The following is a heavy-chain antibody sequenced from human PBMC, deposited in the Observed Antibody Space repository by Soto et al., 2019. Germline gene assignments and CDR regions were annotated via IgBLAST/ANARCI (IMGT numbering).Heavy chain of an antibody. D-gene: IGHD6-19*01. Sequence: EVQVLESGGGLVQPGGSLRLSCAASGFTFRSYAMSWVRQAPGKGLEWVSAINGGGGSTFYADSVRGRFTISRDNSRNTLYWEMNSLRAEDTAVYFCAKAIAVPGRNWYFDLWGRGTLVTVSS. V-gene: IGHV3-23*01. CDR2: INGGGGST. CDR3: AKAIAVPGRNWYFDL. CDR1: GFTFRSYA. J-gene: IGHJ2*01.